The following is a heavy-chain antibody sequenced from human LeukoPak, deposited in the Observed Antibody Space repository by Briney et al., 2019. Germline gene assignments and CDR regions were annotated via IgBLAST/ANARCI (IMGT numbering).Heavy chain of an antibody. CDR3: ARGGTMVRGIIDY. Sequence: PGGSLRLSCAASGFTFSSYSMNWVRQAPGKGLEWVSYISSSSSTIYYADSVKGRFTISRDSAKNSLYLQMNSLRAEDTAVYYCARGGTMVRGIIDYWGQGTLVTVSS. V-gene: IGHV3-48*04. CDR2: ISSSSSTI. CDR1: GFTFSSYS. J-gene: IGHJ4*02. D-gene: IGHD3-10*01.